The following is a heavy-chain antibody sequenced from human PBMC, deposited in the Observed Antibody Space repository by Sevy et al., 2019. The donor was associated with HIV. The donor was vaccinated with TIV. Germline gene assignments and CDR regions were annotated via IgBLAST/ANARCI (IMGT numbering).Heavy chain of an antibody. V-gene: IGHV1-69*13. D-gene: IGHD1-7*01. CDR3: AKSGGYNWNYFYFDY. CDR1: GGTFRNYA. CDR2: IIPIFGTT. Sequence: ASVKVSCKASGGTFRNYAINWVRQAPGQGLEWMGAIIPIFGTTNYAQKFQGRLTITADGSTNTEYMELSSLRSEDTAIYYCAKSGGYNWNYFYFDYWGQGALVTVSS. J-gene: IGHJ4*02.